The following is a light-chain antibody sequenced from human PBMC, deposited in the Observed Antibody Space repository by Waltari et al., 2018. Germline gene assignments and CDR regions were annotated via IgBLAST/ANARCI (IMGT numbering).Light chain of an antibody. CDR1: QSVLYSSNNKNY. Sequence: DIVMTQSPDSLAVSLGERATINCKSSQSVLYSSNNKNYLAWYQQKPGQPPKLLISWASTRESGVPDRFSGSGSGTDFTLTISSLQPEDSATYYCQQTVASPFTFGPGTEV. CDR2: WAS. CDR3: QQTVASPFT. J-gene: IGKJ3*01. V-gene: IGKV4-1*01.